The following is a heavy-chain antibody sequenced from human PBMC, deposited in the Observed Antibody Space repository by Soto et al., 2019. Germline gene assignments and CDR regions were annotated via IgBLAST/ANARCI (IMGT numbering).Heavy chain of an antibody. CDR3: AKDLSGYEAFDY. CDR1: GFTFSSYA. Sequence: PGGSLRLSCAASGFTFSSYAMSWVRQAPGKGLEWVSAISGSGGSTYYADSVKGRFTISRDNSKNTLYPQMNSLRAEDTAVYYCAKDLSGYEAFDYWGQGTLVTVSS. D-gene: IGHD3-22*01. V-gene: IGHV3-23*01. CDR2: ISGSGGST. J-gene: IGHJ4*02.